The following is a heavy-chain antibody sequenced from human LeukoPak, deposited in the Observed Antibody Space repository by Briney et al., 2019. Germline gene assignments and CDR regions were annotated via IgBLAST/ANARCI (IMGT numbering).Heavy chain of an antibody. J-gene: IGHJ4*02. Sequence: KPGGSLRLSCAASGFTFSDYDMSWIRQAPGKGLEGVSYSSRSGSTICYADSVKGRFTISRDNAKNSLYLQINSLRAEDTAVYYCAGGPYFDYWGQGTLVTVSS. CDR3: AGGPYFDY. CDR1: GFTFSDYD. CDR2: SSRSGSTI. V-gene: IGHV3-11*01. D-gene: IGHD3-16*01.